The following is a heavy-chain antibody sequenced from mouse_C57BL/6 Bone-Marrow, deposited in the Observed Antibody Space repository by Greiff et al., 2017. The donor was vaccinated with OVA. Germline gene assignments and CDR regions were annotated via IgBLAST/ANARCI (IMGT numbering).Heavy chain of an antibody. Sequence: VQLVESGPGLVQPSQSLSITCTVSGFSLTSYGVHWVRQSPGKGLEWLGVIWSGGSTDYNAAFISRLSISKDNSKSQVFFKMNSLQADDTAIYYCARNGGYYPFYYAMDYWGQGTSVTVSS. V-gene: IGHV2-2*01. CDR2: IWSGGST. D-gene: IGHD2-3*01. CDR3: ARNGGYYPFYYAMDY. J-gene: IGHJ4*01. CDR1: GFSLTSYG.